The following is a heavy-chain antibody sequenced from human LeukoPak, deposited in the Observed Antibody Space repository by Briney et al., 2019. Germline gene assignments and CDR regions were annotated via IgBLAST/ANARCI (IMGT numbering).Heavy chain of an antibody. D-gene: IGHD3-9*01. CDR1: GGTFSSYA. CDR2: IIPIFGTA. Sequence: SVKVSCKASGGTFSSYAISWVRQAPGQGLEWMGGIIPIFGTANYAQKFQDRVTITADESTSTAYMELSSLRSEDTAVYYCAGDIYYDILTGYYNDNYFDYWGQGTLVTVSS. V-gene: IGHV1-69*13. CDR3: AGDIYYDILTGYYNDNYFDY. J-gene: IGHJ4*02.